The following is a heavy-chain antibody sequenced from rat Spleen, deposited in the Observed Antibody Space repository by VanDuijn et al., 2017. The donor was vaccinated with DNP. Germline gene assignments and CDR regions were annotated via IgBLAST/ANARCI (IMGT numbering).Heavy chain of an antibody. D-gene: IGHD1-11*01. Sequence: EVQLVESGGGLLQPGRSLKLSCAASGFTFSSYDMAWVRQAPSKGLEWVASVNTGGGITYYRDSVKGRFIVSRDNAKSTLDLQMDSLRSEETATYYCARLALRAFDYWGQGVMVTVSS. CDR2: VNTGGGIT. V-gene: IGHV5S11*01. CDR3: ARLALRAFDY. J-gene: IGHJ2*01. CDR1: GFTFSSYD.